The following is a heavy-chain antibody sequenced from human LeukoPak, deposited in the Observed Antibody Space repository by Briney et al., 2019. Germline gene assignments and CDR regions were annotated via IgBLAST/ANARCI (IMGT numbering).Heavy chain of an antibody. J-gene: IGHJ5*02. CDR2: INHSGST. Sequence: SETLSLTCAVYGGSLSGCYWSWIRQPPGKGLEWIGEINHSGSTNYNPSLKSRVTISVDTSKNQFSLKLSSVTAADTAVYYCARGRAPYAWGQGTLVTVSS. CDR1: GGSLSGCY. D-gene: IGHD2-2*01. CDR3: ARGRAPYA. V-gene: IGHV4-34*01.